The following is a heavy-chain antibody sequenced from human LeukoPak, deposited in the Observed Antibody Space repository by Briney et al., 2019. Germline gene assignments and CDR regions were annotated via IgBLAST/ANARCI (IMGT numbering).Heavy chain of an antibody. CDR2: IYWDDDK. V-gene: IGHV2-5*02. Sequence: SGPTLVNPTQTLTLTCNFSGFSLSTSGAGVAWIRQPPGKALEWLVLIYWDDDKRYSPSLESRLTVTKDTPKNQVVLTMIDMDPVDTGTYYCTHTPSFGDWGYFDAWGQGTLVTVSS. CDR3: THTPSFGDWGYFDA. D-gene: IGHD3-10*01. CDR1: GFSLSTSGAG. J-gene: IGHJ5*02.